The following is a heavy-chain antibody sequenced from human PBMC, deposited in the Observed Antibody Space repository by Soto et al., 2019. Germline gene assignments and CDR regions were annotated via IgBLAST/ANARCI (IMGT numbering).Heavy chain of an antibody. J-gene: IGHJ5*02. CDR2: IIPIFGTS. D-gene: IGHD5-12*01. V-gene: IGHV1-69*01. CDR3: GIGKMREMATIFRDKWFDP. CDR1: GGPFNNHA. Sequence: QVQLVKSGAEVKKPGSSGKVSCKASGGPFNNHAINGLRQAPGPGLEWMGGIIPIFGTSKYAQKFQGRVTITADESTRPAYMELSSRRSEDTAVYYCGIGKMREMATIFRDKWFDPWGQGTLVPVSS.